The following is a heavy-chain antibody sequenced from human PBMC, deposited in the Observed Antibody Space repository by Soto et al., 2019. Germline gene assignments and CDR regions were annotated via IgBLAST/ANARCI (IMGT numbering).Heavy chain of an antibody. CDR2: IFPGDSDT. Sequence: DSLKIXCNFSWDIFTNYCIGCFRQMPGKGLEWMGIIFPGDSDTRYSPSFRGQVTISADTSISTAYLQWSSLRASDTAIYYCAGATWQFVDHNYFDRWGQGTQVTVSS. CDR1: WDIFTNYC. D-gene: IGHD5-12*01. J-gene: IGHJ4*02. CDR3: AGATWQFVDHNYFDR. V-gene: IGHV5-51*01.